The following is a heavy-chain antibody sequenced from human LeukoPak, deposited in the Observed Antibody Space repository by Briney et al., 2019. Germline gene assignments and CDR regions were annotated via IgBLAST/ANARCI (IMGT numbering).Heavy chain of an antibody. D-gene: IGHD6-19*01. CDR3: ARDLKMGYSSGRYSWGTGSSNDY. J-gene: IGHJ4*02. CDR1: GYTFTSYG. Sequence: ASVKVSCKASGYTFTSYGISWVRQAPGQGLEWMGWISAYNGNTNYAQKFQGRITMTTDTSTSTAYMELRSLRSDDTAVYYCARDLKMGYSSGRYSWGTGSSNDYWGQGTLVTVSS. V-gene: IGHV1-18*01. CDR2: ISAYNGNT.